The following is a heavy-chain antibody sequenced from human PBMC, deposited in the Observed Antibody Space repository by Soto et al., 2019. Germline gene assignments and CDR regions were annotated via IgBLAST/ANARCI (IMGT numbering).Heavy chain of an antibody. CDR3: ARAVPHKGFDS. J-gene: IGHJ5*01. V-gene: IGHV3-74*01. CDR1: RGAFGDYW. CDR2: INRDANDI. D-gene: IGHD3-10*02. Sequence: EVQLVESGGGLVQPGGSLRLSCEASRGAFGDYWMHWVRQAPGKGLVWVSRINRDANDIIYADSVKGRFTASRDNAKNMVLLQMNSLRVEDTAVYYFARAVPHKGFDSWGQGTLVTVSS.